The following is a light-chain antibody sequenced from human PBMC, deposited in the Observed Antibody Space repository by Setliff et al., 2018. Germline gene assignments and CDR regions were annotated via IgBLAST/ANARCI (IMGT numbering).Light chain of an antibody. V-gene: IGLV2-14*01. CDR1: IGDVGAYDF. CDR2: EVT. J-gene: IGLJ1*01. CDR3: SAYTSSSTYV. Sequence: QSALTQPVSVSGSPGQSITISCSGTIGDVGAYDFVSWYQHHPGKAPKLVIYEVTNRPSGISNRFSGSKSGNSASLIISGLQAEDEADYYCSAYTSSSTYVFGTGTKVTVL.